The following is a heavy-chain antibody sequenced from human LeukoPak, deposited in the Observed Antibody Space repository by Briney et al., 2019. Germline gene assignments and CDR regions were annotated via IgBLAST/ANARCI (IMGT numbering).Heavy chain of an antibody. CDR2: ISAYNGNT. V-gene: IGHV1-18*01. D-gene: IGHD2-15*01. Sequence: ASVKVSCKASGYTFTSYGISWVRQAPGQGLEWMGWISAYNGNTNYAQKLQGRVTMTTDTSTSTAYMELRSLRSEDTAVYYCARIYCSGGSCIHNPANYFDYWGQGTLVTVSS. CDR1: GYTFTSYG. J-gene: IGHJ4*02. CDR3: ARIYCSGGSCIHNPANYFDY.